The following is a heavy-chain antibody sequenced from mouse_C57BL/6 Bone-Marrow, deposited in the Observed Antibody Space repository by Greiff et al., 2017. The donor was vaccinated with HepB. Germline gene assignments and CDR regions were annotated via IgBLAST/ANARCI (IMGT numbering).Heavy chain of an antibody. D-gene: IGHD2-12*01. CDR2: FYPGSGSI. CDR3: ARHESRGLLYDY. Sequence: QVHVKQSGAELVKPGASVKLSCKASGYTFTEYTIHWVKQRSGQGLEWIGWFYPGSGSIKYNEKFKDKATLTADKSSSTVYMELSRLTSEDSAVYFCARHESRGLLYDYWGQGTTLTVSS. CDR1: GYTFTEYT. V-gene: IGHV1-62-2*01. J-gene: IGHJ2*01.